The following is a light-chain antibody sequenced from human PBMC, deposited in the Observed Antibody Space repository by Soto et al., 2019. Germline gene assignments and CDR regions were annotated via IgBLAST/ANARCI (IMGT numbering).Light chain of an antibody. J-gene: IGKJ5*01. CDR2: GAS. CDR3: QQYNNWLLIT. CDR1: QSVSSK. V-gene: IGKV3-15*01. Sequence: EIVMTQSPATLSVSPGERATLSCRASQSVSSKLAWYQQKPGQAPRLLIYGASTRATGIPARFSGSGSGTEFTLTISSLQSEDFAVYYCQQYNNWLLITFGQGTRLEIK.